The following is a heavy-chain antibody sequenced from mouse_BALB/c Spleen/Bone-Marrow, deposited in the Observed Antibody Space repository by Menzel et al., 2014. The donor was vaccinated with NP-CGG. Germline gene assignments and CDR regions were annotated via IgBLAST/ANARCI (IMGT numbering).Heavy chain of an antibody. CDR3: ARDRGGSSRALDY. Sequence: VQLQQSGPGLVAPSRNLSITCTVSGFSLTSYGVHWVRQPPGKGLEWLGVIWAGGSTIYNSALMSRLSISKDNSKSQVFLKMNSLQTDDTALYYCARDRGGSSRALDYWGQGTSVTVSS. CDR2: IWAGGST. D-gene: IGHD1-1*02. V-gene: IGHV2-9*02. CDR1: GFSLTSYG. J-gene: IGHJ4*01.